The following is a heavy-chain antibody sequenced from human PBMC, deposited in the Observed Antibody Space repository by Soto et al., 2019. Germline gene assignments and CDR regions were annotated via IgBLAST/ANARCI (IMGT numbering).Heavy chain of an antibody. CDR2: ISAYNGNT. Sequence: QVQLVQSGAEVKKPGASVKVSCKASGYTFTSYGISWVRQAPGQGLEWMGWISAYNGNTNYAQKLQGRVTMTTDTYTSTAYMELRSLRSDDTAVYYCAREGIVATPLELYYYGMDVWGQGTTVTVSS. CDR1: GYTFTSYG. J-gene: IGHJ6*02. V-gene: IGHV1-18*01. CDR3: AREGIVATPLELYYYGMDV. D-gene: IGHD5-12*01.